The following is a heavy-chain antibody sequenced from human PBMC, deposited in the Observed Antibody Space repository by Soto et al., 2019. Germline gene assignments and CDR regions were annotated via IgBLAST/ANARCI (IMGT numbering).Heavy chain of an antibody. CDR3: ARATGSNHPFDY. J-gene: IGHJ4*02. V-gene: IGHV3-74*01. Sequence: GGSLRLSCAATGFTVSTYWMHWVRQGPGKGLVWVSRISTDGSSTTYADSVKGRFTISRDNAKNTLYLQMNSLRAEDTAVYYCARATGSNHPFDYWGQGSLVTVSS. D-gene: IGHD2-2*01. CDR1: GFTVSTYW. CDR2: ISTDGSST.